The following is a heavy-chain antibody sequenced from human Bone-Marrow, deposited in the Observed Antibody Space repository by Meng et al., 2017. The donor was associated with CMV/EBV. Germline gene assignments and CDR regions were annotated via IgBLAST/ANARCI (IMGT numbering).Heavy chain of an antibody. D-gene: IGHD5-18*01. V-gene: IGHV1-69*01. Sequence: QVLLVQSGGEVKKPGSPVKVSCKASGGTFSSYAISWVRQAPGQGLEWMGGIIPIFGTANYAQKFQGRVTITADESTSTAYMELSSLRSEDTAVYYCASGGYSYGYRDYWGQGTLVTVSS. CDR3: ASGGYSYGYRDY. J-gene: IGHJ4*02. CDR2: IIPIFGTA. CDR1: GGTFSSYA.